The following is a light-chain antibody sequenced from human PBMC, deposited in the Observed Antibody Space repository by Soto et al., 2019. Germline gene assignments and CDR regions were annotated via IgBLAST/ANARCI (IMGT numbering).Light chain of an antibody. CDR2: AAS. CDR3: QEYITAPSLT. V-gene: IGKV1-27*01. J-gene: IGKJ4*01. CDR1: QGISNY. Sequence: DIQMTQSPSSLSASVGDRVTITCRASQGISNYLAWYQQKPGKVPKLLIYAASTLQSGVPSRFSGSGSGTDFTITISSLQPEDVATYYCQEYITAPSLTFGGGTKVEIK.